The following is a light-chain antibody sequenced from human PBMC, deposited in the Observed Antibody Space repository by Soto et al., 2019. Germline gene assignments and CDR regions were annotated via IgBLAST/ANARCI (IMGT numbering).Light chain of an antibody. Sequence: EIVLTQSPGTLSLSPGERATLSCRASQSVSSTYLAWYQHKPGQAPRLLIYGASNRATGIPERFSGSGSGTAFPLTITRLEPEDFAVYSCQQYDTSPPTYTFGQGTKVEI. CDR1: QSVSSTY. CDR3: QQYDTSPPTYT. V-gene: IGKV3-20*01. CDR2: GAS. J-gene: IGKJ2*01.